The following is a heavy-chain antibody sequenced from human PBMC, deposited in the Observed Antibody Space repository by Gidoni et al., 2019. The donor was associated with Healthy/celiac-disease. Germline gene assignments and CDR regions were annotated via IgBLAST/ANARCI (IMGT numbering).Heavy chain of an antibody. D-gene: IGHD6-6*01. J-gene: IGHJ4*02. V-gene: IGHV3-23*01. CDR3: ANRPTDGFDY. Sequence: VQLLESGGGLVQPGGSLRLSCAASGFTFSSYAMSWVRQAPGKGLEWVSAIRGSGGSTYYADAVKGRFTISRDNSKNTLYLQMNSLRAEDTAVYYGANRPTDGFDYWGQGTLVTVSS. CDR2: IRGSGGST. CDR1: GFTFSSYA.